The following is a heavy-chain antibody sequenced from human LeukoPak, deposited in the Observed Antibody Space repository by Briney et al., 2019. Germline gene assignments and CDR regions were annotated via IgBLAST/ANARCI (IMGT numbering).Heavy chain of an antibody. CDR2: INPSVGTT. D-gene: IGHD3-10*01. Sequence: ASVKVSCKSTGYTFTTYGITWVRQAPGQGLAWMGTINPSVGTTRSAQGRVSLTRDTSTSTVYMELSTLRSEDTAVYYCARSVFPYYSGSGSPYNVDVRQNSYFDFWGQGTLVTVSS. CDR1: GYTFTTYG. CDR3: ARSVFPYYSGSGSPYNVDVRQNSYFDF. V-gene: IGHV1-46*01. J-gene: IGHJ4*02.